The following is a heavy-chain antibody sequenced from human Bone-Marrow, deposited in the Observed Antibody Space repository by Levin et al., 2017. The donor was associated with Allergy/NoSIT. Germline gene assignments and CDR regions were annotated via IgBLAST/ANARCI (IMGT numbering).Heavy chain of an antibody. CDR1: GFTFSNYG. Sequence: PGGSLRLSCAASGFTFSNYGMSWVRQAPGKGLEWVSAISGSGASTYYADSVKGRFTISRDNSKKTLYLQMNSLRAEDTAVYYCAKQGRDGSYDFWGGQYYFDDWGQGSLVTVSS. J-gene: IGHJ4*02. CDR3: AKQGRDGSYDFWGGQYYFDD. V-gene: IGHV3-23*01. D-gene: IGHD3-3*01. CDR2: ISGSGAST.